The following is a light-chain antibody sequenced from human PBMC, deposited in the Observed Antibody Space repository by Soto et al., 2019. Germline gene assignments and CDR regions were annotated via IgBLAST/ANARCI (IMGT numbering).Light chain of an antibody. CDR1: SSSFVNKA. CDR3: AAWDDSLNGPV. J-gene: IGLJ3*02. V-gene: IGLV1-44*01. CDR2: SNN. Sequence: QSVLTQPPSASGAPGQRVIISCSASSSSFVNKAVNWYQHLPGTAPKLLMTSNNERPSGVADRFSGSKSGTSASLVISGLQSEDEADYYCAAWDDSLNGPVFGGGTKLTVL.